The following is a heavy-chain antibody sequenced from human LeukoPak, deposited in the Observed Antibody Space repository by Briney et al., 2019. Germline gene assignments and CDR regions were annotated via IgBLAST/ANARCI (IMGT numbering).Heavy chain of an antibody. CDR1: GFTFSSYG. CDR3: ARDPSRSGSYFDY. Sequence: GGSLRLSCAASGFTFSSYGIHWVRQAPGKGLEWVAVISYDGSNQYYADSVKGRFTISRDDSKKTLYLQMNSLRAEDTAVYYCARDPSRSGSYFDYWGQGTLVTVSS. V-gene: IGHV3-30*03. CDR2: ISYDGSNQ. D-gene: IGHD1-26*01. J-gene: IGHJ4*02.